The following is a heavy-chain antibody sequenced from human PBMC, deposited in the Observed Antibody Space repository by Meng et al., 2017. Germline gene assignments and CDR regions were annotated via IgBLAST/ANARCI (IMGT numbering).Heavy chain of an antibody. J-gene: IGHJ4*02. CDR2: INPNSGGT. D-gene: IGHD3-22*01. V-gene: IGHV1-2*02. Sequence: ASVKVSCKASGYTFTGYYMHWVRQAPGQGLEWMGWINPNSGGTNYAQKFQGRVTMTRDTSISTAYMELSRLRSADTAVYYCAGLYYYGSSGYPGWGQGTLVTVSS. CDR3: AGLYYYGSSGYPG. CDR1: GYTFTGYY.